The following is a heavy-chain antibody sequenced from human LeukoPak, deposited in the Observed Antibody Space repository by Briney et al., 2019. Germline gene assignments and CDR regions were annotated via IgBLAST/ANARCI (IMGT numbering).Heavy chain of an antibody. D-gene: IGHD3-22*01. CDR2: IYSGGST. CDR1: GFTVSSNY. Sequence: GGSLRLSCAASGFTVSSNYMSWVRQAPAKGLEWVSIIYSGGSTYYADSVKGRFTIFRDNSKNTLYLQMNSPRAEDTAVYYCARDQNYNYDSSGSPVAWGQGTLVTVSS. CDR3: ARDQNYNYDSSGSPVA. V-gene: IGHV3-53*01. J-gene: IGHJ5*02.